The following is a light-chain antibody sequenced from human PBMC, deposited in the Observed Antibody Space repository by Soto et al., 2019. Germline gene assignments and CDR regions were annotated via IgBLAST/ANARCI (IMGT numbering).Light chain of an antibody. CDR1: QSISNW. Sequence: DIQMTQSPSTLSASVGDRVTITCRANQSISNWLAWYQQRPGKAPNVLIYDASSLQSGVPSRFSGSGYGREFTLSNSNLQPDDLATYYCQQYNSSPLTFGGGTKVEIK. V-gene: IGKV1-5*01. CDR3: QQYNSSPLT. CDR2: DAS. J-gene: IGKJ4*01.